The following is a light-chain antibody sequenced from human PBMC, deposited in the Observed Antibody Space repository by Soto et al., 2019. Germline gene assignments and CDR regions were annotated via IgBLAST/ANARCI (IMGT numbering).Light chain of an antibody. CDR2: DAS. V-gene: IGKV1-5*01. Sequence: DIQMTQSPSILSASVGDRVAAGVRGSQNINNWLAWYQQKPGKAPKLLIYDASSLESGVPSRFSGSAAGTDFTLSISSLQPDDFATYYCQHYKMYSPWTFGQGTKVDI. CDR3: QHYKMYSPWT. J-gene: IGKJ1*01. CDR1: QNINNW.